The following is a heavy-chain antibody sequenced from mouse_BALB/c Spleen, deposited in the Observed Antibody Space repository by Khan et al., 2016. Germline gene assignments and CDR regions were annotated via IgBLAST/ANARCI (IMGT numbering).Heavy chain of an antibody. CDR1: GFTFSGFW. D-gene: IGHD2-3*01. CDR2: INSDGSAI. CDR3: IRYDGYYLYFDV. V-gene: IGHV11-2*02. Sequence: EVQLLETGGGLVQPGGSRGLSCEGSGFTFSGFWMSWVRQTPGKTLEWIGDINSDGSAINYAPSIKDRFTIFSDNDKSTLYLQMSNVRSEDTATYFCIRYDGYYLYFDVWGAGTTVTVSS. J-gene: IGHJ1*01.